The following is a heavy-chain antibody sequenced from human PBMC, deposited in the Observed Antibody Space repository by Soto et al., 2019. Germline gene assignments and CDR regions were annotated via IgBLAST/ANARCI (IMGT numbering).Heavy chain of an antibody. J-gene: IGHJ4*02. CDR1: GGSISSSSYY. D-gene: IGHD3-10*01. Sequence: PSETLSLTCTVSGGSISSSSYYWGWIRQPPGKGLGWIGSIYYSGSTYYNPSLKSRVTISVDTSKNQFSLKLSSVTAADTAVYYCARPVLYGSGSYEWGAYYFDYWGQGTLVTVSS. CDR2: IYYSGST. V-gene: IGHV4-39*01. CDR3: ARPVLYGSGSYEWGAYYFDY.